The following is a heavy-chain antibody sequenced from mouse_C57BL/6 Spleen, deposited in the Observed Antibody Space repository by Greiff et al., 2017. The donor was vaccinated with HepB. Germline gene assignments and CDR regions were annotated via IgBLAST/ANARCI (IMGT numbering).Heavy chain of an antibody. J-gene: IGHJ4*01. CDR2: INPSSGYT. V-gene: IGHV1-4*01. CDR1: GYTFTSYT. CDR3: ATYGYGAMDY. Sequence: VQLQESGAELARPGASVKMSCKASGYTFTSYTMHWVKQRPGQGLEWIGYINPSSGYTKYNQKFKDKATLTADKSSSTAYMQLSSLTSEDSAVYYCATYGYGAMDYWGQGTSVTVSS. D-gene: IGHD2-2*01.